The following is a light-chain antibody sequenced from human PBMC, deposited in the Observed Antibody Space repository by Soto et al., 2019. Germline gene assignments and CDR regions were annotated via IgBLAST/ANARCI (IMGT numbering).Light chain of an antibody. CDR1: QIVTSS. CDR2: DTF. J-gene: IGKJ2*01. Sequence: EVVLTQSPATLSLSPGTGATLSCRASQIVTSSLAWYQQRPGLCPRLLIYDTFTRATGIPARFSAAGAGTDFTLTISSLEPEDSAVYFCQLRSDWPPTYTFGQGAKLE. CDR3: QLRSDWPPTYT. V-gene: IGKV3-11*01.